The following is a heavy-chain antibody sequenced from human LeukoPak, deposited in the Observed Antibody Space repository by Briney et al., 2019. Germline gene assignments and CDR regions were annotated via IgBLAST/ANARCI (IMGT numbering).Heavy chain of an antibody. D-gene: IGHD3-22*01. CDR2: IKQDGSEK. V-gene: IGHV3-7*01. Sequence: PSETLSLTCAVYGGSFSGYYWSWVRQAPGKGLEWVANIKQDGSEKYYVDSVKGRFTISRDNAKNSLYLQMNSLRAEDTAVYYCARDAYDSSGYYPIWFDYWGQGTLVTVSS. J-gene: IGHJ4*02. CDR1: GGSFSGYY. CDR3: ARDAYDSSGYYPIWFDY.